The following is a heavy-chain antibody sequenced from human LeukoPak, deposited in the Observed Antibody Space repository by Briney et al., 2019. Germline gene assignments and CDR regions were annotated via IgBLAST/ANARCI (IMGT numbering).Heavy chain of an antibody. CDR1: GFTFSNYE. D-gene: IGHD6-19*01. Sequence: PGGSLRLSCAASGFTFSNYEMNWVRQAPGKGLEWVSYISSSSGSTIYYADSVKGRFTISRDNAKNSLYLQMNSLRAEDTAVYYCARDSSGWYYFDYWGQGTLATVSS. V-gene: IGHV3-48*03. CDR3: ARDSSGWYYFDY. J-gene: IGHJ4*02. CDR2: ISSSSGSTI.